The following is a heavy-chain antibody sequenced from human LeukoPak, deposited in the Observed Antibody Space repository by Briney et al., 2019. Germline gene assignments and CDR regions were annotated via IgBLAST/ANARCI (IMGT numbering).Heavy chain of an antibody. D-gene: IGHD3-9*01. CDR2: FDPENGET. J-gene: IGHJ4*02. CDR1: GYTLTELS. CDR3: ATDWVYDILTGYYKRGRFDY. V-gene: IGHV1-24*01. Sequence: ASVKVSCKVSGYTLTELSMHWVRQAPGKGLEWMGGFDPENGETIYAQKFQGRVTMTEDTSTDTAYMELSSLRSEDTAVYYCATDWVYDILTGYYKRGRFDYWGQGTLVTVSS.